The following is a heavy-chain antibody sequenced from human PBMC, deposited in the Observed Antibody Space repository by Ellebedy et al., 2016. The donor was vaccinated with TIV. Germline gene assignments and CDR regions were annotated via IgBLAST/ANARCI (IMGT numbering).Heavy chain of an antibody. V-gene: IGHV3-9*01. Sequence: PGGSLRLSCAASGFTFDDYAMHWVRQAPGKGLECVSGISWNSGSIGYADSVKGRFTISRDNAKNSLYLQMNSLRAEDTAVYFCARDRSDAFDIWGQGCTVIVSS. CDR2: ISWNSGSI. CDR1: GFTFDDYA. CDR3: ARDRSDAFDI. J-gene: IGHJ3*02.